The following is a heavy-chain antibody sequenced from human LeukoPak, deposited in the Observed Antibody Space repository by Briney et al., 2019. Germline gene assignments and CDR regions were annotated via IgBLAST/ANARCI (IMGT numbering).Heavy chain of an antibody. D-gene: IGHD6-13*01. J-gene: IGHJ6*02. CDR2: MNPKRGNA. CDR1: GYSLTSFD. V-gene: IGHV1-8*01. CDR3: ARGGSSSSYYNNYGMDV. Sequence: ASVKVSCKASGYSLTSFDINWVRQGSGQGLEWMGWMNPKRGNAGYAPRFQGRVTITRDTSINTAFMGLSSLRPDDTAIYYCARGGSSSSYYNNYGMDVWGQGTTITVSS.